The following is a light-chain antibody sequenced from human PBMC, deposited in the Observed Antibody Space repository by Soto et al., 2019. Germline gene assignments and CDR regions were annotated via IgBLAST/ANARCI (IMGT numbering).Light chain of an antibody. V-gene: IGLV2-18*01. Sequence: QSALTQPPSVSGSPGQSVTISCTGTSSDVGSYNRVSWYQQPPGTAPKLMIYEVSNRPSGVPDRFSGSKSGTTASLAITGLQAEDEADYYCQSFDNSLSDYYVFGTGTKVTVL. CDR1: SSDVGSYNR. J-gene: IGLJ1*01. CDR2: EVS. CDR3: QSFDNSLSDYYV.